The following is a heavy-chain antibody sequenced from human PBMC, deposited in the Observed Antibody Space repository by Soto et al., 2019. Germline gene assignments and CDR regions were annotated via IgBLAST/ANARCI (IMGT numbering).Heavy chain of an antibody. CDR2: IWYDGSNK. CDR1: GFTFSSYG. CDR3: ARVLWFGELDSNWFDP. V-gene: IGHV3-33*01. D-gene: IGHD3-10*01. J-gene: IGHJ5*02. Sequence: GGSLRLSCAASGFTFSSYGMHWVRQAPGKGLEWVAVIWYDGSNKYYADSVEGRFTISRDNSKNTLYLQMNSLRAEDTAVYYCARVLWFGELDSNWFDPWGQGTLVTVSS.